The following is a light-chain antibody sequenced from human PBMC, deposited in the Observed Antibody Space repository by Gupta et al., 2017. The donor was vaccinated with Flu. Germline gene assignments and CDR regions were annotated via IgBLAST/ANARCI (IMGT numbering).Light chain of an antibody. Sequence: RVIISSSVCSFNIGSNNLTSYQQRPASAPNLLIYSDNQRHSVVPDRFSGSKYGTSASVAISGLQAEDEADYYCSALDDSMNGGVFGGGTKLTVL. CDR3: SALDDSMNGGV. CDR2: SDN. CDR1: SFNIGSNN. V-gene: IGLV1-44*01. J-gene: IGLJ3*02.